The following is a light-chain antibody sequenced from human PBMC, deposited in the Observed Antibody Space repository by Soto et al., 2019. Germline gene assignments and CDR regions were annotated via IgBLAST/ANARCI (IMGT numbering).Light chain of an antibody. CDR2: AAS. CDR1: QDIGSW. Sequence: DIQMTQSPSSVSASVGDTVTITCRASQDIGSWLAWFQQKPGRAPKLLIYAASSLQSGVPSRFSGSGSGTDFTLTISCLQSEDFATYYCQQYYSYPLTFGGGTKVDIK. V-gene: IGKV1-12*01. J-gene: IGKJ4*01. CDR3: QQYYSYPLT.